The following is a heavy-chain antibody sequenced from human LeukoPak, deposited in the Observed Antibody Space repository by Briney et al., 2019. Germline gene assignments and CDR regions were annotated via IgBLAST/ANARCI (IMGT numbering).Heavy chain of an antibody. J-gene: IGHJ4*02. D-gene: IGHD6-25*01. CDR3: ARDWAAAAGY. CDR2: INHSGST. CDR1: GGSFSGYY. V-gene: IGHV4-34*01. Sequence: SETLSLTCAVYGGSFSGYYWSWIRQPPGKGLEWIGEINHSGSTNYNPSLKSRVTISVDTSKNQFSLKLSSVTAADTAVYYCARDWAAAAGYWGQGTLVTVSS.